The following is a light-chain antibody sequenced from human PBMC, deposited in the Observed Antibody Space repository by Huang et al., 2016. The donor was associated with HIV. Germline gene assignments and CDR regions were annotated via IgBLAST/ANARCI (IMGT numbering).Light chain of an antibody. CDR3: LQYDRSPLT. Sequence: EIVLTQSPGTLSLSPGETATFSCRASQSLRDTYIAWYQQRPGQAPSLLIYGASSSATGIPDRFSGSGSGTDFTLTINRLEPQDFAVYFCLQYDRSPLTFGGGTKVEL. CDR1: QSLRDTY. V-gene: IGKV3-20*01. CDR2: GAS. J-gene: IGKJ4*01.